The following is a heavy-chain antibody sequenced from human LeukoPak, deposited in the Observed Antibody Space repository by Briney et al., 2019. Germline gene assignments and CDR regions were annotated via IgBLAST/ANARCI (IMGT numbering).Heavy chain of an antibody. J-gene: IGHJ4*02. CDR2: IWYDGSNK. V-gene: IGHV3-33*06. Sequence: GGSLRLSCAASGFTFSSYEMNWVRQAPGKGLEWVAVIWYDGSNKYYADSVKGRFTISRDNSKNTLYLQMKSLRAEDTAVYYCAKDGLYGGYTTFDYWGQGTLVTVSS. CDR3: AKDGLYGGYTTFDY. CDR1: GFTFSSYE. D-gene: IGHD5-12*01.